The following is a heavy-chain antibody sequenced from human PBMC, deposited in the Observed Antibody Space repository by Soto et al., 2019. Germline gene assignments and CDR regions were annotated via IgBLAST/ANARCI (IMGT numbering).Heavy chain of an antibody. D-gene: IGHD3-3*01. CDR3: ARDQKSFFDFWTGYSETEDYYGLDI. V-gene: IGHV1-2*04. CDR2: INPNSGGT. J-gene: IGHJ6*02. CDR1: GYTFTGYY. Sequence: ASVKVSCKASGYTFTGYYLHWVRQAPGQGLEWMGWINPNSGGTNYAQKFQDWVTMTRDTSISTAYMELRRLRSDDTAVYYCARDQKSFFDFWTGYSETEDYYGLDIWGQGTTVTVSS.